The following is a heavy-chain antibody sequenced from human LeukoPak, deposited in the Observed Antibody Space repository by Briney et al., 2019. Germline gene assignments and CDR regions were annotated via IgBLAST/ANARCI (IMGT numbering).Heavy chain of an antibody. J-gene: IGHJ4*02. CDR3: ASTYCSGGSCHRYYFDY. CDR2: IYTSGST. V-gene: IGHV4-4*07. D-gene: IGHD2-15*01. Sequence: SSETLSLTCTVSGGSISSYYWSWIRQPAGKGLEWIGRIYTSGSTNYNPSLKSRVTMSVDTSKNQFSLKLSSVTAADTAVYYCASTYCSGGSCHRYYFDYWGQGTLVTVSS. CDR1: GGSISSYY.